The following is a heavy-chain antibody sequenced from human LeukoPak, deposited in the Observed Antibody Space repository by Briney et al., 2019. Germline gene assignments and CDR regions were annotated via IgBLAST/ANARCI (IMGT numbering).Heavy chain of an antibody. D-gene: IGHD3-9*01. J-gene: IGHJ6*02. CDR1: GGTISSYD. Sequence: SETLSLTCTVSGGTISSYDWSWIRQPPGKGLEWIGYIYYSGSTDYNPSLKSRVTISVDTSKNQFPLKLSSVTAADTAVYYCARGAEYYEILTGYYGMDVWRQATTVSVCS. CDR3: ARGAEYYEILTGYYGMDV. V-gene: IGHV4-59*01. CDR2: IYYSGST.